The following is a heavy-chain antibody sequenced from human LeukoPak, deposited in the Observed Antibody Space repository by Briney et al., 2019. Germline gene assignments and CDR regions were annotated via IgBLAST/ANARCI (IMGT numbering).Heavy chain of an antibody. V-gene: IGHV3-7*01. CDR1: GFSFSNYG. CDR3: ATDRGYSTFDY. D-gene: IGHD6-13*01. J-gene: IGHJ4*02. CDR2: INQDGRTI. Sequence: PGGSLRLSCAASGFSFSNYGMNWIRQAPGKGLEWVANINQDGRTINYGDPVKGRFTISRDNARNSLYLQMTSLRAEDTALYYCATDRGYSTFDYWGQGTLVTVSS.